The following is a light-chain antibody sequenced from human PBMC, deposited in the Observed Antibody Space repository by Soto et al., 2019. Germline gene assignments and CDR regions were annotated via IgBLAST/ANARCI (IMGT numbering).Light chain of an antibody. CDR1: SSDVGSYKY. V-gene: IGLV2-14*01. CDR2: EVS. CDR3: SAYRSTTLVV. Sequence: QSALTQPASVSGSPGQSITISCTGTSSDVGSYKYISWYQQHPGKAPKLMIYEVSNRPSGVSNRFSGSKSANTASLTISGLQAEDEADYYCSAYRSTTLVVFGGGTKLTVL. J-gene: IGLJ2*01.